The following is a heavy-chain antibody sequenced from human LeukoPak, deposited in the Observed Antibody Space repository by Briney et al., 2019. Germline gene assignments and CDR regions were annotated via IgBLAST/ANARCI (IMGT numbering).Heavy chain of an antibody. Sequence: GGSLRLSCAASGFIFSNAWMTWVRQAPGKGLEWVGRIKSKTDGGSTDYAAPVKGRFTISRDDSKNTLYLQTNSLRTEDTAVYYCTTDRGGVTLRPLDYWGQGTLVTVSS. J-gene: IGHJ4*02. D-gene: IGHD2-21*02. CDR2: IKSKTDGGST. CDR1: GFIFSNAW. V-gene: IGHV3-15*07. CDR3: TTDRGGVTLRPLDY.